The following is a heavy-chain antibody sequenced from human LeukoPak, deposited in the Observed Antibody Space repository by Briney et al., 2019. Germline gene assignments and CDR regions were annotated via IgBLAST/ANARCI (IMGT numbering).Heavy chain of an antibody. V-gene: IGHV4-39*01. J-gene: IGHJ4*02. Sequence: SETLSLTCTVSGGSISSSSYYWGWIRQPPGKGLEWIGSIYYSGSTYYNPSLKSRVTISVDTSKNQFSLKLSSVTAADTAVYYCASSVGMVRGVIYHDYWGQGTLVTVSS. CDR1: GGSISSSSYY. D-gene: IGHD3-10*01. CDR2: IYYSGST. CDR3: ASSVGMVRGVIYHDY.